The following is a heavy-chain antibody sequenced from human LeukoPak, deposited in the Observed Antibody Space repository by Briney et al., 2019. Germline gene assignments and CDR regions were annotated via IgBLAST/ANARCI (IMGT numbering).Heavy chain of an antibody. CDR1: GFTFSSYW. Sequence: GGSLRLSCAASGFTFSSYWMHWVRQVPGKGLVWVSRINSDGSSTSYADPVKGRFTISRDNAKNTLYLQMNSLRAEDTAVYYCARRSAAKDAFDIWGQGTMVTVSS. V-gene: IGHV3-74*01. CDR2: INSDGSST. D-gene: IGHD6-25*01. CDR3: ARRSAAKDAFDI. J-gene: IGHJ3*02.